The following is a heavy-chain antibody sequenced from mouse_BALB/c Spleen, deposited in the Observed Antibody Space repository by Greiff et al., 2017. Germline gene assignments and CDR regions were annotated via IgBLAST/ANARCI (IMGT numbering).Heavy chain of an antibody. CDR1: GYAFSSYW. CDR2: IYPGDGDT. Sequence: VQLQQSGAELVRPGSSVKISCKASGYAFSSYWMNWVKQRPGQGLEWIGQIYPGDGDTNYNGKFKGKATLTADKSSSTAYMQLSSLTSEDSAVYFCARDLPGDYWGQGTSVTVSS. V-gene: IGHV1-80*01. CDR3: ARDLPGDY. J-gene: IGHJ4*01.